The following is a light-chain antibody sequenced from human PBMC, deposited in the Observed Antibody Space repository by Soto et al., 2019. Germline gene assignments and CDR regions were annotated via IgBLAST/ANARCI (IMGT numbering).Light chain of an antibody. V-gene: IGLV1-51*02. Sequence: QSVLTQPPSVSAAPGQKVTISCSGSSSNIGNNYVSWYQQLPGTAPKLLIYENNKRPSGIPDRFSGSKSGTSATLGINGLHTGDEADYYCGTWDSSLSAGVFGGGTKLTVL. CDR2: ENN. J-gene: IGLJ2*01. CDR3: GTWDSSLSAGV. CDR1: SSNIGNNY.